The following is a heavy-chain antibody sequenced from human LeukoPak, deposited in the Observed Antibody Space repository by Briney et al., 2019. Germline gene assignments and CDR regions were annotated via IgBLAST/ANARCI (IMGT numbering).Heavy chain of an antibody. V-gene: IGHV3-30*01. CDR1: GFTFSSYA. Sequence: GGSLRLSCAASGFTFSSYAMHWVRQAPGKGLEWVAVISYDGSNKYYADSVKGRFTISRDNSKNTLYLQMNSLRAEDTAVYYCARAGGRSSGYYYGVDCWGQRTLVTVSS. D-gene: IGHD3-22*01. CDR2: ISYDGSNK. J-gene: IGHJ4*02. CDR3: ARAGGRSSGYYYGVDC.